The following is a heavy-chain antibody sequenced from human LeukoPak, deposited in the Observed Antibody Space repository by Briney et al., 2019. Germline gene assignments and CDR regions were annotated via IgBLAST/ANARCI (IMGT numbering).Heavy chain of an antibody. CDR2: ISAYNGNT. CDR1: GYTFTSYG. D-gene: IGHD4-17*01. J-gene: IGHJ4*02. Sequence: ASVKVSCNASGYTFTSYGISWVRQAPGQGIEWMGWISAYNGNTNYAQKLEGRVTMTTDTSTSTAYMELRSLRSDDTAVYYCAREVNGHYYFDYWGQGTLVTVSS. V-gene: IGHV1-18*01. CDR3: AREVNGHYYFDY.